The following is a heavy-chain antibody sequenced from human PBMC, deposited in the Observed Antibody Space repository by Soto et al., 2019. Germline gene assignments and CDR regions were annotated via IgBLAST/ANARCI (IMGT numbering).Heavy chain of an antibody. CDR1: GGTFSSYA. D-gene: IGHD6-19*01. CDR2: IIPIFGTA. CDR3: ASLAGERYYYYGMDV. V-gene: IGHV1-69*13. J-gene: IGHJ6*02. Sequence: ASVKVSCKASGGTFSSYAISWVRKAPGQGLEWMGGIIPIFGTANYAQKFQGRVTITADESTSTAYMELSSLRSEDTAVYYCASLAGERYYYYGMDVWGQGTTVTVSS.